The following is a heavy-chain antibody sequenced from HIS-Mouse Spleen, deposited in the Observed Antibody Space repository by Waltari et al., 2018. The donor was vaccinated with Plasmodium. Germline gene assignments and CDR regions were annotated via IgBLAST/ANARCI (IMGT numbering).Heavy chain of an antibody. J-gene: IGHJ4*02. D-gene: IGHD3-3*01. V-gene: IGHV3-30*18. Sequence: QVQLVASGGGVVQPGRSLSRPCAAVGFTFSSYGMHWVRQAPGKGLEWVAVISYDGSNKYYADSVKGRFTISRDNSKNTLYLQMNSLRAEDTAVYYCAKEVLGYYDFWSRPDYWGQGTLVTVSS. CDR3: AKEVLGYYDFWSRPDY. CDR2: ISYDGSNK. CDR1: GFTFSSYG.